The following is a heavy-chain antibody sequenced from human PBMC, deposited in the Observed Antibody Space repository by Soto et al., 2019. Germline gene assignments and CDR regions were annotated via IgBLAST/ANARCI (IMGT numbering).Heavy chain of an antibody. CDR3: AKGDIVVVPDYYGMNV. J-gene: IGHJ6*02. Sequence: GGSLRLSCAASGFTFSSYAMSWVRQAPGKGLEWVSAISGSGGSTYYADSVKGRFAISRDNSKNTLYLQMNSLRAEDTAVYYCAKGDIVVVPDYYGMNVWGQGTTVTVSS. CDR2: ISGSGGST. CDR1: GFTFSSYA. V-gene: IGHV3-23*01. D-gene: IGHD2-2*01.